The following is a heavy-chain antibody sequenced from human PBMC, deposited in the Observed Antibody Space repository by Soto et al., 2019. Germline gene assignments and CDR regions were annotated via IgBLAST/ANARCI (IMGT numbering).Heavy chain of an antibody. CDR3: ASAQFEYGDYRLDY. D-gene: IGHD4-17*01. CDR1: GGSISSYY. V-gene: IGHV4-4*08. CDR2: IYTSGST. J-gene: IGHJ4*02. Sequence: SETLSLTCTVSGGSISSYYWNWIRQPPGKGLEWIGYIYTSGSTNYNPSLKSRVTMSVDTSKNQFSLKLSSVTAADTAVYYCASAQFEYGDYRLDYWGQGTLVTVSS.